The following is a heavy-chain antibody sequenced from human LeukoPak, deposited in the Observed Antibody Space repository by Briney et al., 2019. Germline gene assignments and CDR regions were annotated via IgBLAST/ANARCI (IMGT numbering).Heavy chain of an antibody. CDR2: IYSGGST. CDR3: ARDKDYYDSSGLRHWYFDL. CDR1: GLTVSSNY. D-gene: IGHD3-22*01. Sequence: GGSLRLSCAASGLTVSSNYMSWVRQAPGKGLEWVSVIYSGGSTYYADSVKGRFTISRDNSKNTLYLQMNSLRAEDTAVYYCARDKDYYDSSGLRHWYFDLWGRGTLVTVSS. J-gene: IGHJ2*01. V-gene: IGHV3-53*01.